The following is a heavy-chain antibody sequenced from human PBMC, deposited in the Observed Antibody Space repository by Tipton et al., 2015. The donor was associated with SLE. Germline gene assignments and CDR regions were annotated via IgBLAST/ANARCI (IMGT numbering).Heavy chain of an antibody. CDR3: ARGDHSSSWYGAVDI. CDR1: GGSISSHY. CDR2: IYYSGST. D-gene: IGHD6-13*01. V-gene: IGHV4-59*11. J-gene: IGHJ3*02. Sequence: TLSLTCTVSGGSISSHYWSWIRQPPGKGLEWIGYIYYSGSTNYNPSLKSRVTISVDTSKNQFSLKLSSVTAADTAVYYCARGDHSSSWYGAVDIGGQGTMVTVSS.